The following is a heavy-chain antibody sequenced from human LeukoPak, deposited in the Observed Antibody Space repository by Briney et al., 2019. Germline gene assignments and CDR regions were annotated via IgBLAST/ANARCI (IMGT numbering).Heavy chain of an antibody. CDR2: INPNSGGT. CDR1: GYTFTGYY. J-gene: IGHJ6*03. V-gene: IGHV1-2*06. D-gene: IGHD4-17*01. Sequence: ASVKVSCKASGYTFTGYYMHWVRQAPGQGLEWMGRINPNSGGTNYAQKFQGRVTMTRDTSISIAYMELSRLRSDDTAVYYCARDGVGRDYGDYISYYYYMDVWGKGTTVTVSS. CDR3: ARDGVGRDYGDYISYYYYMDV.